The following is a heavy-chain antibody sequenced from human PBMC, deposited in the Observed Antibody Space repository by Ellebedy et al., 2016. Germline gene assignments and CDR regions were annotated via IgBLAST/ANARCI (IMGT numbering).Heavy chain of an antibody. V-gene: IGHV1-8*01. Sequence: ASVKVSXXASGYTFTSYDINWVRQATGQGLEWMGWMNPYSDDTGCAQKFQGRVTMTRDTSTNTVYMELSSLTSEDTAVYFCARGKRGSGSYYHPDYWGQGTLVTVSS. D-gene: IGHD3-10*01. J-gene: IGHJ4*02. CDR2: MNPYSDDT. CDR3: ARGKRGSGSYYHPDY. CDR1: GYTFTSYD.